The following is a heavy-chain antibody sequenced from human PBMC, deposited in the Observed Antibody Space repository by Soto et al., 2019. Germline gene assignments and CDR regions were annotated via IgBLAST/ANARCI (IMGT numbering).Heavy chain of an antibody. J-gene: IGHJ4*02. CDR3: VSGPGTTADY. CDR2: TYYTGST. D-gene: IGHD1-1*01. Sequence: PSGTLRQTVTDADSSNISTRYNLNRIRQPPGKGLEWIGTTYYTGSTYYNPSLKSRVTISVDMSKNQFSLKVRSVTAADTAVYYCVSGPGTTADYWGQGTLVTVSS. CDR1: DSSNISTRYN. V-gene: IGHV4-39*01.